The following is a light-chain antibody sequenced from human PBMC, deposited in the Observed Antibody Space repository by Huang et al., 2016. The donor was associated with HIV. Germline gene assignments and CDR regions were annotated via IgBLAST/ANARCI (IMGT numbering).Light chain of an antibody. J-gene: IGKJ1*01. Sequence: EIVLTQSPATLSLSPGERATLSCRASQSVSRYLAWYQQKPGQAPRLLIYDASNRATGSQARFSGSGSGTDFPPTISMLEPEDFALYCCQNRGRSWTFGQGTKVEI. CDR2: DAS. CDR1: QSVSRY. CDR3: QNRGRSWT. V-gene: IGKV3-11*01.